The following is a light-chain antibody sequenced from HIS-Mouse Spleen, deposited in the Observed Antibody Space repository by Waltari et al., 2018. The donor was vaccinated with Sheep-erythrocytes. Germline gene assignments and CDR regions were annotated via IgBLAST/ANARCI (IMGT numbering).Light chain of an antibody. CDR1: SSDVGGSTS. V-gene: IGLV2-8*01. CDR3: SSYAGSNNYV. CDR2: EVS. Sequence: QSALTQPPSASGSLRQSVTISCTGPSSDVGGSTSVSWYQHHPGKAPKLMIYEVSKRPSGVPDRFSGSKSGNTASLTVSGLQAEDEADYYCSSYAGSNNYVFGTGTKVTVL. J-gene: IGLJ1*01.